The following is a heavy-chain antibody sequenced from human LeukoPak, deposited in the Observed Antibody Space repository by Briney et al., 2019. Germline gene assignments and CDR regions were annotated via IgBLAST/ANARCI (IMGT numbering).Heavy chain of an antibody. J-gene: IGHJ4*02. D-gene: IGHD3-22*01. Sequence: GGSLRLSCAASGLTFSSYGMHWVRQAPGKGLEWVAVISYDGSNKYYADSVKGRFTISRDNSKNTLYLQMNSLRAEDTAVYYCAKDLDDSSGYYDYFDYWGQGTLVTVSS. CDR2: ISYDGSNK. CDR1: GLTFSSYG. CDR3: AKDLDDSSGYYDYFDY. V-gene: IGHV3-30*18.